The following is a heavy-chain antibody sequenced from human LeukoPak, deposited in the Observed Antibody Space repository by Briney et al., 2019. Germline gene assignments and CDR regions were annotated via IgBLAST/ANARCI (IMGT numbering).Heavy chain of an antibody. D-gene: IGHD6-6*01. CDR2: INPNSGGT. J-gene: IGHJ3*02. CDR1: GYTFTCYY. CDR3: AREYSSLKTDSDAFDI. V-gene: IGHV1-2*02. Sequence: ASVKDSRKASGYTFTCYYMHWVRQAPGQGLDWMGWINPNSGGTNYAQKFQGRVTMTRYTSISTAYMELSRLRSDDTAVYYCAREYSSLKTDSDAFDIWGQRTLVTVSS.